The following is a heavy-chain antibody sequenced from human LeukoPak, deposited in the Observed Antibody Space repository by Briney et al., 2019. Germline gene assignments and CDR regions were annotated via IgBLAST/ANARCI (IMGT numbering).Heavy chain of an antibody. Sequence: GGSLRLSCAASGFTFSNYGIHWVRQAPGKGLEWVAVISHDGSNKYYGDSVKGRFTISRDNSKNTLYLQMNSLRAEDTAVYYCAKDLFAAYYYDSSGYYSDDYWGQGTLVTVSS. V-gene: IGHV3-30*18. CDR2: ISHDGSNK. D-gene: IGHD3-22*01. CDR3: AKDLFAAYYYDSSGYYSDDY. CDR1: GFTFSNYG. J-gene: IGHJ4*02.